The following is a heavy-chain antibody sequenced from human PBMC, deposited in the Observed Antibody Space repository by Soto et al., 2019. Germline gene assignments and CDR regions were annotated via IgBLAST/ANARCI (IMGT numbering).Heavy chain of an antibody. Sequence: GGSLRLSCAASGFTFDDYTMHWVRQAAGKGLEWVSLISWDGGSTYYADSVKGRFTISRDNSKNSLYLQMNSLRAEDTAVYYCARGYFTVPFDYWGQGTLVTVSS. CDR3: ARGYFTVPFDY. J-gene: IGHJ4*02. CDR1: GFTFDDYT. V-gene: IGHV3-43*01. CDR2: ISWDGGST. D-gene: IGHD1-1*01.